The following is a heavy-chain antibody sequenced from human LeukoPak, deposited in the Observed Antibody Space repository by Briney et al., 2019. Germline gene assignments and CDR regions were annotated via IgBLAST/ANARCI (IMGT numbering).Heavy chain of an antibody. J-gene: IGHJ5*02. CDR3: ARDQSYYDSSGYLIFGGWFDP. CDR1: GGTFSSYA. Sequence: SVKVSCKASGGTFSSYAISWVRQAPGQGLEWMGGIIPIFGTAKYAQKFQGRVTITADKSTSTAYMELSSLRSEDTAVCYCARDQSYYDSSGYLIFGGWFDPWGQGTLVTVSS. V-gene: IGHV1-69*06. CDR2: IIPIFGTA. D-gene: IGHD3-22*01.